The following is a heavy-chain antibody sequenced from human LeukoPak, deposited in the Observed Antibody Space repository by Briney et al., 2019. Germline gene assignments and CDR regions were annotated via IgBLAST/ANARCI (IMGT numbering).Heavy chain of an antibody. CDR3: AKGAYGSGTMGNWFDP. Sequence: PGGSLRLSCAASGFTFSSYDMSWVRQAPGKGLEWVSAISGSGGSTYYADSVKGRFTISRDNSKNTLYLQMNSLRAEDTAVYYCAKGAYGSGTMGNWFDPWGQGTLVTVSS. D-gene: IGHD3-10*01. CDR2: ISGSGGST. J-gene: IGHJ5*02. CDR1: GFTFSSYD. V-gene: IGHV3-23*01.